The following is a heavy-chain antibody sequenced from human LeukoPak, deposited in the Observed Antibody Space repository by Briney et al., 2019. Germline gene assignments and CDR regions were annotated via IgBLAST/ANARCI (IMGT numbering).Heavy chain of an antibody. CDR2: IYYTGST. CDR1: GGSFSGYY. V-gene: IGHV4-59*01. CDR3: ARGLRSSSWFFDY. J-gene: IGHJ4*02. Sequence: TSETLSLTCAVYGGSFSGYYWNWIRQPPGKGLEWIGYIYYTGSTNCNPSLKSRVTMSVDTSKNQFSLKLNSVTAADTAVYYCARGLRSSSWFFDYWGQGTLVTVSS. D-gene: IGHD6-13*01.